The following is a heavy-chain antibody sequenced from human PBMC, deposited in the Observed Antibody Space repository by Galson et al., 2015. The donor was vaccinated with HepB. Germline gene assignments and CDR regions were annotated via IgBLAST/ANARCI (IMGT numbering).Heavy chain of an antibody. CDR3: ARDPLDSGWYSVSVYFDY. V-gene: IGHV3-48*02. Sequence: SLRLSCAASGFTFSTYNMNWVRQAPGKGPEWVSYISSGSGTVYYADSVKGRFTISRDNAKNSLYLEMHSLRDEDTAVYYCARDPLDSGWYSVSVYFDYWGQGTLVTVSS. J-gene: IGHJ4*02. CDR2: ISSGSGTV. D-gene: IGHD6-19*01. CDR1: GFTFSTYN.